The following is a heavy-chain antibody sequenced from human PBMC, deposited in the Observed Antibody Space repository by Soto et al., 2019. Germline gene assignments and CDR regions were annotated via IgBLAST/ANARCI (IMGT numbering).Heavy chain of an antibody. CDR1: GFTFSCYE. V-gene: IGHV3-48*03. CDR3: ARKGRYGWFDP. CDR2: IGTTVTTI. Sequence: PGGSLRLSCTASGFTFSCYEMNWVRQAPGKGLECVSDIGTTVTTIYYADSVKGRFTISRDNAKNSLYLQMNSLRAEDTAIYYCARKGRYGWFDPWGQGTLVTVYS. J-gene: IGHJ5*02. D-gene: IGHD3-16*01.